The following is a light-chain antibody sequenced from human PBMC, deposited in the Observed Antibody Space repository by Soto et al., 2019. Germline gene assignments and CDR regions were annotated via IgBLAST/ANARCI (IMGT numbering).Light chain of an antibody. CDR2: EVV. CDR1: KNDIGVYDF. J-gene: IGLJ1*01. V-gene: IGLV2-8*01. CDR3: KSYAGSNTYV. Sequence: LTHPPSASWSPGQSVTISCTGTKNDIGVYDFVSWYQHHPGKAPRLIIYEVVQRPSGVPDRFSGSKSGNTASLTVSGLQAADEADYFCKSYAGSNTYVFGSGTKVTV.